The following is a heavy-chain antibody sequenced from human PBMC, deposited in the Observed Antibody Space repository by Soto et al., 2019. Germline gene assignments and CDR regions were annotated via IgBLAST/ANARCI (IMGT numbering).Heavy chain of an antibody. CDR2: ISSSGSTI. CDR3: AREQEAGSLLPYFYGMDV. Sequence: EVQLVESGGGLVQPGGSLRLSCATSGFTFSSYEMNWVRQAPGKGLEWVSYISSSGSTIYYADSVKGRFTISRDNAKNSLYLQMDSLRAEDTAVYSCAREQEAGSLLPYFYGMDVWGQGTTFTFSS. CDR1: GFTFSSYE. D-gene: IGHD6-13*01. J-gene: IGHJ6*02. V-gene: IGHV3-48*03.